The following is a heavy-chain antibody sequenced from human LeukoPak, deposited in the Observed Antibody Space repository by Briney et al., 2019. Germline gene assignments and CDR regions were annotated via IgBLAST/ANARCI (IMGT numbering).Heavy chain of an antibody. J-gene: IGHJ4*02. CDR3: AKEGTGIHFDY. V-gene: IGHV3-30*18. CDR1: GFTVSTNY. CDR2: ISYDGGNT. D-gene: IGHD1-1*01. Sequence: GGSLRLSCAASGFTVSTNYMNWVRQAPGKGLEWVAEISYDGGNTYYADSVKGRFTISRDNSKNTLYLQMNSLRAEDTAVYYCAKEGTGIHFDYWGQGTLVTVSS.